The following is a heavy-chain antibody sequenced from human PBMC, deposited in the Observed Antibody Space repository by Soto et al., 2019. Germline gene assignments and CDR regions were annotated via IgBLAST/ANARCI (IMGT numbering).Heavy chain of an antibody. CDR1: GGSISSSSYY. Sequence: SETLSLTCTVSGGSISSSSYYWGWIRQPPGKGLEWIGSIYYSGSTYYNPSLKSRVTISVDTSKNQFSLKLSSVTAADTAVYYCARVPGILYGDYFYYFDYWGQGTLVTVSS. CDR3: ARVPGILYGDYFYYFDY. J-gene: IGHJ4*02. V-gene: IGHV4-39*01. D-gene: IGHD4-17*01. CDR2: IYYSGST.